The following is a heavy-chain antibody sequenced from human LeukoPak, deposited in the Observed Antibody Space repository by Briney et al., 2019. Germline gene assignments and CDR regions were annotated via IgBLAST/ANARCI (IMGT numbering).Heavy chain of an antibody. CDR2: ISSSGSTI. Sequence: GGSLRLSCAASGFTFSSYEMNWVRQAPGKWLEWVSYISSSGSTIYYADSVKGRFTISRDNAKKSLYLQMNSLRAEDTAVYYCARRNYGSGSYYKPQKSNYYYYGMDVWGQGTTVTVSS. CDR1: GFTFSSYE. J-gene: IGHJ6*02. V-gene: IGHV3-48*03. D-gene: IGHD3-10*01. CDR3: ARRNYGSGSYYKPQKSNYYYYGMDV.